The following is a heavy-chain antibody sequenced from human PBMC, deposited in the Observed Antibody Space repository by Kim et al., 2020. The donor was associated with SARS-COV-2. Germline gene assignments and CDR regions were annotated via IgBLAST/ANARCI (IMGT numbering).Heavy chain of an antibody. D-gene: IGHD6-13*01. CDR1: GGSISSSSYY. Sequence: SETLSLTCTVSGGSISSSSYYWGWIRQPPGKGLEWIGSIYYSGSTYYNPSLKSRVTISVDTSKNQFSLKLSSVTAADTAVYYCAGLRPYSSSWYGAPEYWGQGTLVTVSS. CDR3: AGLRPYSSSWYGAPEY. CDR2: IYYSGST. V-gene: IGHV4-39*07. J-gene: IGHJ4*02.